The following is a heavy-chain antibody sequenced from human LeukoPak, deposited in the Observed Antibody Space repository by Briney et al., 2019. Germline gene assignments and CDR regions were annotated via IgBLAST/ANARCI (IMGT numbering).Heavy chain of an antibody. J-gene: IGHJ4*02. CDR3: ARLPYDYVWGSYRYPHTCYFDY. V-gene: IGHV4-4*07. Sequence: PSETLSLTCTVSGGSISSYYWSWIRQPAGKGLEWIGRIYTSGSTNYNPSLKSRVTMSVDTSKNQFSLKLSSVTAADTAVYYCARLPYDYVWGSYRYPHTCYFDYWGQGTLVTVSS. CDR2: IYTSGST. CDR1: GGSISSYY. D-gene: IGHD3-16*02.